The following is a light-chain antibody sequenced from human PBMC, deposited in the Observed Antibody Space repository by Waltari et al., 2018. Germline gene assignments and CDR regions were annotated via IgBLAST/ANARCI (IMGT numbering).Light chain of an antibody. V-gene: IGKV3-15*01. CDR3: QQYNNWPDT. CDR2: DAS. J-gene: IGKJ2*01. CDR1: QSVSSS. Sequence: EIVLTQSPATLSLSPGERATLSCRASQSVSSSLAWYQQTPGQAPRLLIYDASNRATGIPARFSGSGSGTEFTLTISSLQSEDFAVYYCQQYNNWPDTFGQGTKLEIK.